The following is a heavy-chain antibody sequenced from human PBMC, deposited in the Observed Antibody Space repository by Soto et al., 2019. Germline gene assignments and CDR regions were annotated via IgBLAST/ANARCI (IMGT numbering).Heavy chain of an antibody. CDR2: INPNSGGT. CDR3: ALQLWLRGRSNWFDP. J-gene: IGHJ5*02. CDR1: GYTFTGYY. V-gene: IGHV1-2*04. D-gene: IGHD5-18*01. Sequence: ASVKVSCKASGYTFTGYYMLWVRQAPGQGLEWMGWINPNSGGTNYAQKFQGWVTMTRDTSISTAYMELSRLRSDDTAVYYCALQLWLRGRSNWFDPWGQGTLVTVSS.